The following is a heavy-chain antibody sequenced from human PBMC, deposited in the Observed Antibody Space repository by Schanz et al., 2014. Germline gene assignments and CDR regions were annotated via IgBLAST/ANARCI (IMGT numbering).Heavy chain of an antibody. D-gene: IGHD6-19*01. CDR2: ISGSGGST. CDR3: AIIGVMVAVAGTRADY. CDR1: GFTFSSYA. Sequence: EVQLLESGGGLVQPGGSLRLSCAASGFTFSSYAMSWVRQAPGKGLEWVSGISGSGGSTYYADSVKGRFTISRDRFQNTLYLRMSSLRAEDTALYYCAIIGVMVAVAGTRADYWGQGTLVTVSS. V-gene: IGHV3-23*01. J-gene: IGHJ4*02.